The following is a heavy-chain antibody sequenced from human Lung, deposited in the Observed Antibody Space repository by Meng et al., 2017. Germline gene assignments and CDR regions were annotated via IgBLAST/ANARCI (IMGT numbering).Heavy chain of an antibody. V-gene: IGHV4-34*12. CDR1: GGSFSGYY. Sequence: QVQLHQCGAGLLKPSETLSLTCAVYGGSFSGYYWSWIRQPPGKGLEWIGEIIDSGSTNYNPSLKSRVTISVDTSKNQFSLRVTSVTAADRAVYYCVRRTYSSGWYFDYWGQGTLVTVSS. D-gene: IGHD6-19*01. CDR2: IIDSGST. J-gene: IGHJ4*02. CDR3: VRRTYSSGWYFDY.